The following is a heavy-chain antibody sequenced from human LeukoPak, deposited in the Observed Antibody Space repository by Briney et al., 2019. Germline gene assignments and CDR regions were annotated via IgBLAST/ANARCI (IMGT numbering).Heavy chain of an antibody. Sequence: ASVTVSFKASGYTFTGYYMHWVRQAPGQGLEWMGRINPSSGGTNYAQKFQGRVTMTRDTSISTAYMELSRLRSDDTAVYYCARVGCSSTSCYLGYTVFDYWGQGTLVTVSS. CDR2: INPSSGGT. D-gene: IGHD2-2*01. CDR3: ARVGCSSTSCYLGYTVFDY. CDR1: GYTFTGYY. J-gene: IGHJ4*02. V-gene: IGHV1-2*06.